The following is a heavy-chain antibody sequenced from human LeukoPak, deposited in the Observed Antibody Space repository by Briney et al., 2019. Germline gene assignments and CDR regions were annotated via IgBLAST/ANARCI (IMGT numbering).Heavy chain of an antibody. V-gene: IGHV3-74*01. CDR2: INNDGNST. D-gene: IGHD2-8*01. Sequence: GGSLRLSCAASGLTFSNYWMHWVRQAPGKGLVWVSRINNDGNSTSFADSVKGRFAISRDNAKSTLFLQMNSLRAEDTAVYYCARGGVHGYNFYYYMDVWGKGTTVTVSS. J-gene: IGHJ6*03. CDR3: ARGGVHGYNFYYYMDV. CDR1: GLTFSNYW.